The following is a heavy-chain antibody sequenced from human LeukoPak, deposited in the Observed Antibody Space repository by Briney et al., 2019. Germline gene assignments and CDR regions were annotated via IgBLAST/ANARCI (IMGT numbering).Heavy chain of an antibody. J-gene: IGHJ5*02. CDR3: ARDGYSSSRGWFDP. CDR2: IYHSGST. D-gene: IGHD6-13*01. V-gene: IGHV4-38-2*02. CDR1: GYSISSGYY. Sequence: SEALSLTCTVSGYSISSGYYWGWIRQPPGKWLEWIGSIYHSGSTYYNPSLKSRVTISVDTSKNQFSLKLSSVTAADTAVYYCARDGYSSSRGWFDPWGQGTLVTVSS.